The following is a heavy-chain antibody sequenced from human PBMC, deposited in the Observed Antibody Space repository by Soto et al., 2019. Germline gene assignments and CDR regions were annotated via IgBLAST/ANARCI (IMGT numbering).Heavy chain of an antibody. V-gene: IGHV4-59*01. D-gene: IGHD4-17*01. CDR2: IYKTWST. CDR1: GGSIRTYY. J-gene: IGHJ5*02. Sequence: PSETLSLTCTFSGGSIRTYYWNWIRQPPGKGLEWSGYIYKTWSTTYNPSLNSRVTISVDTSNNQFSLKLRSVTAADTAMYYCARSPSRYGAYWFDPWRQGNLVTVS. CDR3: ARSPSRYGAYWFDP.